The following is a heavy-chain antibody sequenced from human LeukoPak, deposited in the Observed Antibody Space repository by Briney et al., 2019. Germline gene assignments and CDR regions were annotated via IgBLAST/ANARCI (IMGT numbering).Heavy chain of an antibody. V-gene: IGHV3-43*02. CDR3: AVIVVVPAAADAFDI. D-gene: IGHD2-2*01. J-gene: IGHJ3*02. Sequence: PGGSLRLSCAASGFTFDDYAMHWVRQAPGKGLEWVSLISGDGGSTYYADSVKGRFTISRDNSRNTLYLQMNSLRAEDTAVYYCAVIVVVPAAADAFDIWGQGTMVTVSS. CDR2: ISGDGGST. CDR1: GFTFDDYA.